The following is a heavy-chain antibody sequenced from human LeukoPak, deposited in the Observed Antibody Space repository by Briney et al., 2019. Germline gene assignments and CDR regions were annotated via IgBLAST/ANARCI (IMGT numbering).Heavy chain of an antibody. D-gene: IGHD1-26*01. V-gene: IGHV1-69*06. CDR3: ARLSVGATLVFDY. J-gene: IGHJ4*02. Sequence: ASVKVSCKASGGTFSSYAISWVRQAPGQGLEWMRGIIPIFGTANYAQKFQGRVTITADKSTSTAYMELSSLRSEDTAVYYCARLSVGATLVFDYWGQGTLVTVSS. CDR2: IIPIFGTA. CDR1: GGTFSSYA.